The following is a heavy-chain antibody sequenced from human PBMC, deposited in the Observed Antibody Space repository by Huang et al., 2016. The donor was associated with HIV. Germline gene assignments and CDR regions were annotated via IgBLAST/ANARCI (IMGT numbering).Heavy chain of an antibody. CDR3: ARGQGGHYYYYMDV. CDR1: GGSFSGYY. J-gene: IGHJ6*03. V-gene: IGHV4-34*01. Sequence: QVQLQQWGAGLLRPSETLSLTCAVYGGSFSGYYGTWIRQPPGKGLEWIGEINHSESTNDNPSLKSRVTISVDTSRNQFSLTLTSVTAADTAVYYCARGQGGHYYYYMDVWGKGTTVTVSS. CDR2: INHSEST.